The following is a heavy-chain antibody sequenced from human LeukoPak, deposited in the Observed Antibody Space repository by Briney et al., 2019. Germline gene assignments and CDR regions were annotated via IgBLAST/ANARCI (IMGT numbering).Heavy chain of an antibody. CDR1: GGSISSGSYY. V-gene: IGHV4-61*02. Sequence: PSGTLSLTCTVSGGSISSGSYYWSWIRQPAGKGLEWIGRIYTSGSTNYNPSLKSRVTISVDTSKNQFSLKLSSVTAADTAVYYCARDYYYYDSSGYSAWGQGTLVTVSS. CDR3: ARDYYYYDSSGYSA. D-gene: IGHD3-22*01. J-gene: IGHJ4*02. CDR2: IYTSGST.